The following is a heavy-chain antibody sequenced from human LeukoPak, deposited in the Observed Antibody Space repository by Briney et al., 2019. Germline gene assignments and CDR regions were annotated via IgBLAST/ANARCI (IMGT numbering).Heavy chain of an antibody. CDR1: GYTFTSYG. CDR2: INPSGGST. V-gene: IGHV1-46*01. Sequence: ASVKVSCKASGYTFTSYGISWVRQAPGQGLEWMGIINPSGGSTSYAQKFQGRVTMTRDTSTSTVYMELSSLRSEDTAVYYCARDGSSGYASDAFDIWGQGTMVTVSS. J-gene: IGHJ3*02. D-gene: IGHD3-22*01. CDR3: ARDGSSGYASDAFDI.